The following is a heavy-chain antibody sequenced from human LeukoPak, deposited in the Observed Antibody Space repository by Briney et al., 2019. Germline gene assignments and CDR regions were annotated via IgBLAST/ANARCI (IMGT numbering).Heavy chain of an antibody. CDR3: ARYYDSSGYYSPFDY. CDR2: FDPEDGET. V-gene: IGHV1-18*01. Sequence: GASVKVSCKASGGTFSSYAISWVRQAPGKGLEWMGGFDPEDGETIYAQKLQGRVTMTTDTSTSTAYMELRSLRSDDTAVYYCARYYDSSGYYSPFDYWGQGTLVTVSS. D-gene: IGHD3-22*01. J-gene: IGHJ4*02. CDR1: GGTFSSYA.